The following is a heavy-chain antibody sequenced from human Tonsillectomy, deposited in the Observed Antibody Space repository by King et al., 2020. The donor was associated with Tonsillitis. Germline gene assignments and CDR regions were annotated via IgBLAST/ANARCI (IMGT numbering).Heavy chain of an antibody. CDR3: RKVYYGGYCSGGTCPPGVVLSNHLDC. CDR2: ISGSGGKT. CDR1: GFTFSNYA. D-gene: IGHD2-15*01. Sequence: VQLVESGGGLVQPGGSLRLSCAASGFTFSNYAMSWVRQAPGKGLEWVSAISGSGGKTYYGNSVRGRFSIPRDNSKNALDLQMNSLRAEDTAVYYCRKVYYGGYCSGGTCPPGVVLSNHLDCWGQGTLVSVSS. J-gene: IGHJ4*02. V-gene: IGHV3-23*04.